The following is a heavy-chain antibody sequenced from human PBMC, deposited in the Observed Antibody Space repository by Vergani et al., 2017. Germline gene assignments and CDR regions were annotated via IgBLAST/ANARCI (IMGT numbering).Heavy chain of an antibody. V-gene: IGHV4-59*01. CDR1: GGSISSYY. CDR3: ARSSGTWWFDP. J-gene: IGHJ5*02. CDR2: IYYSGST. D-gene: IGHD1-1*01. Sequence: QVQLQESGPGLVKPSETLSLTCTLSGGSISSYYWSWIRQPPGKGLEWIGYIYYSGSTNYNPSLKSRVTISVDTSKNQFSLKLSSVTAADTAVYYCARSSGTWWFDPWGQGTLVTVSS.